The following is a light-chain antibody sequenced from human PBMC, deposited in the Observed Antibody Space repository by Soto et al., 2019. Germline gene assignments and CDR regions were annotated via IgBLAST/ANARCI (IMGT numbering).Light chain of an antibody. Sequence: EIVMTQSPATLSVSLRERATLSCRASQSVSTNLAWYQQKPGQAPRLLIYGASTRATGIPARFSGSGSETEFTLNISSLQSEDFAVYYCQQYNNWPLSVTFGGGTKVEIK. CDR1: QSVSTN. V-gene: IGKV3-15*01. CDR2: GAS. CDR3: QQYNNWPLSVT. J-gene: IGKJ4*01.